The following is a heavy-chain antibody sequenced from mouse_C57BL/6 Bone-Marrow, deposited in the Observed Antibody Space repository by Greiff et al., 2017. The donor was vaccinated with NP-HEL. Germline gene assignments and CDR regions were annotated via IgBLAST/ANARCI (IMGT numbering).Heavy chain of an antibody. Sequence: VQLQQSGAELVKPGASVKISCKASGYAFSSYWMNWVKQRPGKGLEWIGQIYPGDGDTNYNGKFKGKATLTADKSSSTAYMQLSSLTSEDSAVYFCAREGDGYRRGGFAYWGQGTLVTVSA. CDR3: AREGDGYRRGGFAY. J-gene: IGHJ3*01. CDR1: GYAFSSYW. V-gene: IGHV1-80*01. D-gene: IGHD2-3*01. CDR2: IYPGDGDT.